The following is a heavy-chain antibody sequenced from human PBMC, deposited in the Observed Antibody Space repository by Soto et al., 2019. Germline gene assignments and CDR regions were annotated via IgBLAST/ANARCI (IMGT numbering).Heavy chain of an antibody. J-gene: IGHJ4*02. Sequence: PSHTLSLTCVISGDSVSRNSSAWNWIRQSPSRGLEWLGRTYYRSKWYSDYAISVRSRITIDPDTSKNQFSLRLNSVTPDDTAVYYCARLGGYYQAFDNWGQGTLVTVSS. CDR3: ARLGGYYQAFDN. CDR1: GDSVSRNSSA. V-gene: IGHV6-1*01. CDR2: TYYRSKWYS. D-gene: IGHD3-22*01.